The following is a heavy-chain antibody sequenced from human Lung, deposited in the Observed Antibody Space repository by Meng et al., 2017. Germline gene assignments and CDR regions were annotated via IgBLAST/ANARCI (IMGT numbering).Heavy chain of an antibody. D-gene: IGHD2-2*01. CDR3: ARGLGEAVVPRTMFDY. J-gene: IGHJ4*02. Sequence: GQLQESGPGLVKPSGTLALTCGVSGGAISSSNWWSWVRKPPGKGLEWIGEIYHSGGTKYNPSLKSRVTISVDKSKNQFSLKLSSVTAADTAVYYCARGLGEAVVPRTMFDYWGQGTLVTVSS. CDR2: IYHSGGT. V-gene: IGHV4-4*02. CDR1: GGAISSSNW.